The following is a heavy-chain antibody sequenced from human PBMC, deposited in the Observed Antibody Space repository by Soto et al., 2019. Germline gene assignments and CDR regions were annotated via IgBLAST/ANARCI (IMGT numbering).Heavy chain of an antibody. Sequence: ASVKVSCKASGGTFSSYAISWVRQAPGQGLEWMGRIIPILGIANYAQKFQGRVTITADKSTSTAYMELSSLRSEDTAVYYCARDDYSTKDYYYYYGMDVWGQGTTVTVSS. CDR1: GGTFSSYA. V-gene: IGHV1-69*04. CDR2: IIPILGIA. D-gene: IGHD4-4*01. J-gene: IGHJ6*02. CDR3: ARDDYSTKDYYYYYGMDV.